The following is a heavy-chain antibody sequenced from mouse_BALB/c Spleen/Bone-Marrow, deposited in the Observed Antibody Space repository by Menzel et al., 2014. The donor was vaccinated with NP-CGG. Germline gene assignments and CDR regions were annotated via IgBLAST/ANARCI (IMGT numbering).Heavy chain of an antibody. CDR3: AKIYYDFDGFAH. CDR1: GFSLTDYG. Sequence: QVQLQQSGPGPVAPSQSLSITCTVSGFSLTDYGVSWIRQPPGKGLEWLGVIWGVGTTYYNSALKSRPSISKDNSKSQVFLKMNSLQTDDAAIYYCAKIYYDFDGFAHWGQGTLVTVSA. V-gene: IGHV2-6-5*01. D-gene: IGHD2-4*01. CDR2: IWGVGTT. J-gene: IGHJ3*01.